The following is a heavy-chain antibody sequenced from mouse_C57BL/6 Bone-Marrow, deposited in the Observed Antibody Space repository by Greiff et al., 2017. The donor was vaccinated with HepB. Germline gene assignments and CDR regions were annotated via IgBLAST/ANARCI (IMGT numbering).Heavy chain of an antibody. Sequence: EVQRVESGPELVKPGASVKISCKASGYSFTGYYMHWVKQSHGNILDWIGYIYPYNGVSSYNQKFKGKATLTVDKSSSTAYMELRSLTSEDSAVYYCALNYSSPYYYAMDYWGQGTSVTVSS. D-gene: IGHD2-5*01. CDR2: IYPYNGVS. V-gene: IGHV1-31*01. CDR1: GYSFTGYY. CDR3: ALNYSSPYYYAMDY. J-gene: IGHJ4*01.